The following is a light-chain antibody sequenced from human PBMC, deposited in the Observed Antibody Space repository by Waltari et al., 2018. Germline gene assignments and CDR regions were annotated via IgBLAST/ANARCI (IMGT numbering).Light chain of an antibody. CDR3: QAWDTITYGL. CDR1: KLGDKS. Sequence: SYALTQPPSVSVSPGQTASITCPGDKLGDKSASWYQQKLGQSPVLVIYQDFKRPSGIPERFSGSNSGNTATLTISGTQTMDEADYYCQAWDTITYGLFGGGTKLTVL. CDR2: QDF. V-gene: IGLV3-1*01. J-gene: IGLJ2*01.